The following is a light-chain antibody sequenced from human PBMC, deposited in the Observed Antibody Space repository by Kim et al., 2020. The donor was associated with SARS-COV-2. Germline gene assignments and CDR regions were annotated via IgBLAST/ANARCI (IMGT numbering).Light chain of an antibody. CDR2: GAS. Sequence: EIVMTQSPAALSVSPGERATLSCRASQSVGTHLAWYQQKPGQAPRLLIYGASTRATSIPPRFSGGGSGTEFTLTISSLQSEDFAVYYCQQYHDWPPVTFGQGTRLEIK. V-gene: IGKV3-15*01. CDR3: QQYHDWPPVT. J-gene: IGKJ5*01. CDR1: QSVGTH.